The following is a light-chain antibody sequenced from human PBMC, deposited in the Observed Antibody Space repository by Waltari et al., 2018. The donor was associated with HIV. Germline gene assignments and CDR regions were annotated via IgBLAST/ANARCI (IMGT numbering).Light chain of an antibody. Sequence: EIVLTQSPATLSLSPGERATLSCRASLSVSTYLAWYQQKPGQAPRLLIYDTSNRATDIPARFSGSGSGTDFTLTISSLEPEDFAVYYCQQRFYWPRTFGQGTKVEIK. CDR1: LSVSTY. J-gene: IGKJ1*01. CDR2: DTS. CDR3: QQRFYWPRT. V-gene: IGKV3-11*01.